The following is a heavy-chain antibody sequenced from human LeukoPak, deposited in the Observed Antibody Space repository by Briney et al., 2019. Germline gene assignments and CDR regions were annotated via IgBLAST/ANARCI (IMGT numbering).Heavy chain of an antibody. Sequence: GASVKASCKASGYTFTSYGLSWVRQAPGHGLEWRGWISAYNGNTKYAQKLQGRVTMTTDTSTSTAYMELRSLRSDDTALYYCARGGTNYYYMDVWGNGTTVTVSS. CDR2: ISAYNGNT. J-gene: IGHJ6*03. V-gene: IGHV1-18*01. CDR3: ARGGTNYYYMDV. CDR1: GYTFTSYG.